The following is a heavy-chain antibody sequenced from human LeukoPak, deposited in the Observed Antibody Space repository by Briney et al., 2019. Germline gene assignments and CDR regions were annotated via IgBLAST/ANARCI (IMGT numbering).Heavy chain of an antibody. Sequence: SETLSLTCTVFGGSISSYYWTWIRQPPGKGLEWIGYIFYSGGSNYNPSLESRVTISVDTSKNHFSLKLSSVTAADTAVYYCARLGSTFDIWGQGTMVTVSS. J-gene: IGHJ3*02. CDR1: GGSISSYY. CDR2: IFYSGGS. D-gene: IGHD2-2*01. V-gene: IGHV4-59*08. CDR3: ARLGSTFDI.